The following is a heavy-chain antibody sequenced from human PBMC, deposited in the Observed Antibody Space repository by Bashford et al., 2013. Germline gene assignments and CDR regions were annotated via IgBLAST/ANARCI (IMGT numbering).Heavy chain of an antibody. V-gene: IGHV3-48*02. Sequence: GGSLRLSCAASGFTFSSYSMNWVRQAPGKGLEWVSYIATSSSNIYYADSVKGRFTISRDNAKNSLYLQMNSLRDEDTAVYYCARGLVRDGYNSRGSDYWGQGTLVTVSS. CDR2: IATSSSNI. D-gene: IGHD5-24*01. CDR1: GFTFSSYS. CDR3: ARGLVRDGYNSRGSDY. J-gene: IGHJ4*02.